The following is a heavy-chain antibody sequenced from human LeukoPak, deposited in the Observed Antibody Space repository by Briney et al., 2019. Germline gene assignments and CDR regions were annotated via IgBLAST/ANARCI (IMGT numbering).Heavy chain of an antibody. J-gene: IGHJ3*02. Sequence: ASVTVSCKASGYTFTNYAMNWVRQAPGQGLEWMGWINTNTGNPTYAQGFTGRFVFSLDTSVSTAYLQISSLKAEDTAVYYCASARPGITMIAHAFDIWGQETMVTVSS. CDR2: INTNTGNP. V-gene: IGHV7-4-1*02. D-gene: IGHD3-22*01. CDR3: ASARPGITMIAHAFDI. CDR1: GYTFTNYA.